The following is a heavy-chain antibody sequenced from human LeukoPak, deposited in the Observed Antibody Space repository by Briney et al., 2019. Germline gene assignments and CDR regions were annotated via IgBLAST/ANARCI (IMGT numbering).Heavy chain of an antibody. CDR3: AKHHKEWKLLGAFDI. CDR1: GFTFSSYG. V-gene: IGHV3-33*06. J-gene: IGHJ3*02. CDR2: IWYDGSNK. Sequence: GRSLRLSCAASGFTFSSYGMHWVRQAPGKGLEWVAVIWYDGSNKYYADSVKGRFTISRGNSKNTLYLQMNSLRAEDTAVYYCAKHHKEWKLLGAFDIWGQGTMVTVSS. D-gene: IGHD1-26*01.